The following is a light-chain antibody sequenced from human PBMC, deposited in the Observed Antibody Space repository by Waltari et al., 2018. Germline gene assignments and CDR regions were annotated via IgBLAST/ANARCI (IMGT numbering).Light chain of an antibody. V-gene: IGKV1-12*01. CDR1: QGISSL. CDR2: TAS. J-gene: IGKJ2*01. CDR3: LQAYSFPRT. Sequence: DIQMTQSPSFVSASVGDRVTITCRARQGISSLLAWYQQKPGKAPKLLIYTASTLQSGVPSRFSGSGSGTEFTLIITTLQPEDFATYFCLQAYSFPRTFGQGTKLEIK.